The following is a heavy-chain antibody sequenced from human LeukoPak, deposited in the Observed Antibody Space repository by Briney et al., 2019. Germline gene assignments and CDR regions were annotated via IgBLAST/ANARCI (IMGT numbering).Heavy chain of an antibody. V-gene: IGHV3-21*01. Sequence: GGSLRLSCAASGFTFSSYSMNWVRQAPGKGLEWVSSISSSSSYIYYADSVKGRFTISRDNAKNSLYLQMNSLRAEDTAVYYCARDQGSSGSLYYMDVWGKGTTVTVSS. CDR3: ARDQGSSGSLYYMDV. CDR2: ISSSSSYI. J-gene: IGHJ6*03. CDR1: GFTFSSYS. D-gene: IGHD3-10*01.